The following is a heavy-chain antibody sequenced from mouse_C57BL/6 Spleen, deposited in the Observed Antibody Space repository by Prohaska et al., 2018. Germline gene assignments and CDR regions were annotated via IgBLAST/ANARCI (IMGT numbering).Heavy chain of an antibody. CDR2: INPYNGGT. V-gene: IGHV1-19*01. CDR1: VYTFTDYY. D-gene: IGHD2-4*01. CDR3: AKETYDSSYYFAH. Sequence: PGASVKMSCKASVYTFTDYYINWVKQSHGKSLEWIGDINPYNGGTSYNKKFKGKATLTVDKTSNTPYPEFSSLTSEDSAVYYCAKETYDSSYYFAHWGYGTALADSS. J-gene: IGHJ2*01.